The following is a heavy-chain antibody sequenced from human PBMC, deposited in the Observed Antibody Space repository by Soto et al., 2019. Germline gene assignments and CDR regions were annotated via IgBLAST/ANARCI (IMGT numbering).Heavy chain of an antibody. CDR3: AKDQARWPGHYYGMDV. D-gene: IGHD6-6*01. J-gene: IGHJ6*02. Sequence: GGSLRLSCAASGFTFSSYGMHWVRQAPGKGLEWVAVISYDGSNKYYADSVKGRFTISRDNSKNTLYLQMNSLRAEDTAVYYCAKDQARWPGHYYGMDVWGQGTTVTVSS. V-gene: IGHV3-30*18. CDR1: GFTFSSYG. CDR2: ISYDGSNK.